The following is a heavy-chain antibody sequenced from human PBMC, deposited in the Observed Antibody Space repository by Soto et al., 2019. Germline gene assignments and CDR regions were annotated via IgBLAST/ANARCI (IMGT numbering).Heavy chain of an antibody. D-gene: IGHD3-3*01. Sequence: EVQLVESGGGLVQPGGSLRLSCAASGFTFSSYSMNWVRQAPGKGLEWVSYISSSSSTIYYADSVKGRFTISRDNAKNSVYLQMNSLRAEDTAVYYCARDLGPYEPYYFDYWGQGTLVTVSS. CDR2: ISSSSSTI. CDR1: GFTFSSYS. V-gene: IGHV3-48*01. J-gene: IGHJ4*02. CDR3: ARDLGPYEPYYFDY.